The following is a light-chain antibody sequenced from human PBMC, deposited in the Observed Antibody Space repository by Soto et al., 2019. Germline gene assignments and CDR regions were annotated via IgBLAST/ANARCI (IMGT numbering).Light chain of an antibody. V-gene: IGLV1-40*01. CDR1: TSNIGAGYD. CDR3: QSYDSSLSGV. Sequence: QSVLTQPPSVSGAPGQRFPISSTGATSNIGAGYDVHWYQQLPGTAPKLLIYGNSNRPSGVPDRFSGSKSGTSASLAITGLQAEDEADYYCQSYDSSLSGVFGGGTKLTVL. CDR2: GNS. J-gene: IGLJ2*01.